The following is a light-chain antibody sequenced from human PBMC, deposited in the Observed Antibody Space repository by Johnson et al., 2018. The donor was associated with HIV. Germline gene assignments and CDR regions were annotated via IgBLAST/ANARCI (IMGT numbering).Light chain of an antibody. V-gene: IGLV1-51*01. CDR1: SSNIGNHY. CDR2: DNN. CDR3: GAWDTSLRVV. Sequence: QSVLTQPPSVSAAPGQKVTISCSGTSSNIGNHYVSWYQLLPGTAPKLLIYDNNQRPSGIPDRFSGSKSGTSASLAISGLQSEAEADYYCGAWDTSLRVVLGTGTKVTVL. J-gene: IGLJ1*01.